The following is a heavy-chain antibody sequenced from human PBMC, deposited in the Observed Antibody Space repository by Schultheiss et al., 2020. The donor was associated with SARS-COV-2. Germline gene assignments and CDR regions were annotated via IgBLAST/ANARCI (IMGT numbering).Heavy chain of an antibody. CDR2: IYTSGST. J-gene: IGHJ6*03. CDR3: ARLPYSSSSTDYYYYYYYMDV. CDR1: GGSISSYY. V-gene: IGHV4-4*07. Sequence: SETLSLTCTVSGGSISSYYWSWIRQPAGKGLEWIGRIYTSGSTNYNPSLKSRVTISVDTSKNQFSLKLSSVTAADTAVYYCARLPYSSSSTDYYYYYYYMDVWGKGTTVTVSS. D-gene: IGHD6-13*01.